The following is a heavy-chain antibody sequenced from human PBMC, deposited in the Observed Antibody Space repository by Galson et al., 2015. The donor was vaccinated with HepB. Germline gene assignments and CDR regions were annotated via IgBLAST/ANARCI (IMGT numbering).Heavy chain of an antibody. CDR1: GFTFTSSA. D-gene: IGHD3-22*01. Sequence: SVKVSCKASGFTFTSSAVQWVRQARGQRLEWIGWIVVGSGNTNYAQKFQERVTITRDMSTSTAYMELSSLRSEDTAVYYCAADPALYDSSGYYPPDAFDIWCQGTMVTVSS. CDR3: AADPALYDSSGYYPPDAFDI. CDR2: IVVGSGNT. V-gene: IGHV1-58*01. J-gene: IGHJ3*02.